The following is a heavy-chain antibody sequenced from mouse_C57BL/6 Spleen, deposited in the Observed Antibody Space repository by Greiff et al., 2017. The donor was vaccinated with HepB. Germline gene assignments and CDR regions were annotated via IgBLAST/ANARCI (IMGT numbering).Heavy chain of an antibody. D-gene: IGHD2-5*01. CDR2: ISDGGSYT. Sequence: EVQLVESGGGLVKPGGSLKLSCAASGFTFSSYAMSWVRQTPEKRLEWVATISDGGSYTYYPDNVKGRFTISRDNAKNNLYLQMSHLKSEDTAIYYCARRYSNYVWYFDVWGTGTTVTVSS. V-gene: IGHV5-4*01. CDR3: ARRYSNYVWYFDV. CDR1: GFTFSSYA. J-gene: IGHJ1*03.